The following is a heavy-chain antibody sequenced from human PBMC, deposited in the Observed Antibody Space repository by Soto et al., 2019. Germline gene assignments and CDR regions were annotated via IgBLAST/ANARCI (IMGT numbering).Heavy chain of an antibody. J-gene: IGHJ4*02. D-gene: IGHD3-10*01. CDR2: IYYNGAT. V-gene: IGHV4-39*02. CDR1: GGNISNTDYY. Sequence: SETLSLTSPVSGGNISNTDYYWGWVRQPPGKGLEWIGTIYYNGATQYNPSLKSRVTLSVDTSKNHFSVKLTSVTAADTAVYYCARELRGDSGPPSSDYWGQGTLVTVSS. CDR3: ARELRGDSGPPSSDY.